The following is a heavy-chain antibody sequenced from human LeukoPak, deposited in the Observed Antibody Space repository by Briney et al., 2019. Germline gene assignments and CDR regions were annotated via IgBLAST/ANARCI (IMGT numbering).Heavy chain of an antibody. CDR1: GFNFQYAW. CDR2: ITSKRGGETT. CDR3: TSLVGSPTY. V-gene: IGHV3-15*01. D-gene: IGHD4-23*01. Sequence: GGSLRLSCAGSGFNFQYAWMTWVRQAPGKRPEWVGRITSKRGGETTDDAALVKSRFSISRDDSKNTVYLQMNSLRTEDTAVYYCTSLVGSPTYWGQGPLVAVSS. J-gene: IGHJ4*02.